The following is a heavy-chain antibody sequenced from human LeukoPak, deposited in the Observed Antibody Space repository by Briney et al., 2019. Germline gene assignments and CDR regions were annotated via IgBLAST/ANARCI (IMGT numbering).Heavy chain of an antibody. D-gene: IGHD6-13*01. CDR2: ISGRGGST. V-gene: IGHV3-23*01. CDR3: ARSPDLGSSWYSGFYYMDV. Sequence: GGSLRLSCAASGFTFSSYAMSWVRQAPGKGLEWVSAISGRGGSTYYADSVKGRFTISRDNSKNTLYLQMNSLRAEDTAVYYCARSPDLGSSWYSGFYYMDVWGKGTTVTVSS. CDR1: GFTFSSYA. J-gene: IGHJ6*03.